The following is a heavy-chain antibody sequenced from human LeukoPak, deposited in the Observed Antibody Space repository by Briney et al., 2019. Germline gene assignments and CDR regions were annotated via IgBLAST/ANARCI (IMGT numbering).Heavy chain of an antibody. CDR3: ARGAGAPPDAFDY. CDR1: GYSNSSGYY. CDR2: IYHSGST. Sequence: SETPSLTCTVSGYSNSSGYYWGWIRRPPGKGLEWIGSIYHSGSTYYNPSLKSRVTISVDTSKNQFSLKLSSVTAADTAVYYCARGAGAPPDAFDYWGQGTLVTVSS. V-gene: IGHV4-38-2*02. J-gene: IGHJ4*02.